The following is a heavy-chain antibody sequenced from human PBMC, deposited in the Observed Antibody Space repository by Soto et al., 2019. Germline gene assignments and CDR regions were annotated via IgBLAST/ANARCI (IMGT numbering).Heavy chain of an antibody. CDR1: GFTFSTYA. J-gene: IGHJ4*02. V-gene: IGHV3-30-3*01. CDR2: ISYDGSNT. D-gene: IGHD2-2*01. Sequence: GGSLRLSCAVSGFTFSTYAMHWVRQAPGKGLEWVAVISYDGSNTYYADSVKGRFTISRDNMLYLQMNSLRAEDTAVYYCARDQGRSITCQLNYWGQGTLVTVSS. CDR3: ARDQGRSITCQLNY.